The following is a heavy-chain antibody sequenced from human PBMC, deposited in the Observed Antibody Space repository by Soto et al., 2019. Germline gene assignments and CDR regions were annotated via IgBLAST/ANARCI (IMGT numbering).Heavy chain of an antibody. CDR2: INPNSRHT. CDR3: ATSRISIAFAGETEYYFDY. CDR1: GYIFTGYY. J-gene: IGHJ4*02. Sequence: ASVKVSCKASGYIFTGYYMHWVRKAPGQGLEWVGCINPNSRHTNYTQKFQGWVTMTRDTSISTAYMELSRLRSDDTAVYYCATSRISIAFAGETEYYFDYWGQ. V-gene: IGHV1-2*04. D-gene: IGHD6-19*01.